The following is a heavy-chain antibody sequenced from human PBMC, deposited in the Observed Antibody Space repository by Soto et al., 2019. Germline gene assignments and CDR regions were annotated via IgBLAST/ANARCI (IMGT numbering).Heavy chain of an antibody. D-gene: IGHD3-10*01. J-gene: IGHJ4*02. V-gene: IGHV3-23*01. CDR1: GFTFSSYA. Sequence: EVQLLESGGGLVQPGGSLRLSCAASGFTFSSYAMSWVRQAPGKGLEWVSAISGSGGSTYYADSVKGRFTISRDNTKSTLYLQMNSLRAEDTAVYYCAKSILWFGEYRYWGQGTLVTVSS. CDR2: ISGSGGST. CDR3: AKSILWFGEYRY.